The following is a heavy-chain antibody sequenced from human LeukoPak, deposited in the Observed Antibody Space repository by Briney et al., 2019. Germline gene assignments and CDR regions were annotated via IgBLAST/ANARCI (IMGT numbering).Heavy chain of an antibody. J-gene: IGHJ6*02. Sequence: SETLSLTCAVYGGSFSGYYWSWIRQPPGKGLEWIGEINHSGSTNYNPSLKSRVTISVDRSKNQFSLKLSSVTAADTAVYYCARDGTYGLKVWGQGTTVTVSS. CDR2: INHSGST. CDR3: ARDGTYGLKV. CDR1: GGSFSGYY. V-gene: IGHV4-34*01. D-gene: IGHD1-26*01.